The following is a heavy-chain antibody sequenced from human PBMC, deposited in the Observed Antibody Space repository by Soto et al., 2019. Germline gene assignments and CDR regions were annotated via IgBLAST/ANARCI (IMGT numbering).Heavy chain of an antibody. CDR2: IWYDGSNI. Sequence: QVQLVESGGGVVQPGRSLRLSCAASGFTFSSYGMHWVRQAPGKGLEWVAVIWYDGSNIYYADSVKGRFTISRDNSKNTLHQQMNSLRAEDTAVYYCARDEIGDYSLAIDYWGQGTLVTVSS. V-gene: IGHV3-33*01. D-gene: IGHD4-17*01. CDR3: ARDEIGDYSLAIDY. CDR1: GFTFSSYG. J-gene: IGHJ4*02.